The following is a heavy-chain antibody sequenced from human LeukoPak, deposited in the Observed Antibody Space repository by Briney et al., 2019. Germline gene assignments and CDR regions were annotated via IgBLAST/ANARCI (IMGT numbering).Heavy chain of an antibody. D-gene: IGHD1-14*01. CDR1: GLTFSTSG. CDR2: IGPTGSDR. CDR3: ATETNGRHYDY. V-gene: IGHV3-21*06. J-gene: IGHJ4*02. Sequence: GGSLRLACTVSGLTFSTSGFNWVRQAPGKGMEWVASIGPTGSDRYRADSIKGRFTISRDNANNFLYLQMNSLRAEDTAVYYCATETNGRHYDYWGQGTLLTVSS.